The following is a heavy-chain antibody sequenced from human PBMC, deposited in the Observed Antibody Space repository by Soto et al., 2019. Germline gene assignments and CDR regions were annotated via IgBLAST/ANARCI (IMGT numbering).Heavy chain of an antibody. CDR3: ATCSGGSCYPSSYFDY. V-gene: IGHV1-24*01. D-gene: IGHD2-15*01. CDR2: FDPEDGET. CDR1: GYTLTELS. Sequence: ASVKVSCKVSGYTLTELSMHWVRQAPGKGLEWMGGFDPEDGETIYAQKFQGRGTMTEDTSTDTAYMELSSLRSEDTAVYYCATCSGGSCYPSSYFDYWGQGSLVTVSS. J-gene: IGHJ4*02.